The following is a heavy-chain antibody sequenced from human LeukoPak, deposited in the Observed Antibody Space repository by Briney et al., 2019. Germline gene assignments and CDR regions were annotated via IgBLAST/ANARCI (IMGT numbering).Heavy chain of an antibody. Sequence: PGRSLRLSCAASGFTFSSYAMSWVRQAPGRGLEWVANIKQDGSEKYYVDSVKGRFTISRDNAKNSLYLQMNSLRAEDTAVYYCARDGPYYDILTGYPPLWYFDLWGRGTLVTVSS. V-gene: IGHV3-7*01. J-gene: IGHJ2*01. CDR3: ARDGPYYDILTGYPPLWYFDL. CDR1: GFTFSSYA. D-gene: IGHD3-9*01. CDR2: IKQDGSEK.